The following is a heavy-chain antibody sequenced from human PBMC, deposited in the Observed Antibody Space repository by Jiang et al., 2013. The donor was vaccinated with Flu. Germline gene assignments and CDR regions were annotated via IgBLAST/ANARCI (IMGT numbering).Heavy chain of an antibody. V-gene: IGHV3-30*02. CDR2: ISYDGTNE. D-gene: IGHD3-22*01. J-gene: IGHJ3*02. CDR3: AKNADRGYSDNSARGAFDI. CDR1: RFTFSGFG. Sequence: VQLVESGGGVVQPGGSLRLSCVASRFTFSGFGMHWVRQAPGKGLEWVTFISYDGTNEYYADSVKGRFTISRDNSKDTLYLQLNSLRLEDTAVYYCAKNADRGYSDNSARGAFDIWAKGQWSPSL.